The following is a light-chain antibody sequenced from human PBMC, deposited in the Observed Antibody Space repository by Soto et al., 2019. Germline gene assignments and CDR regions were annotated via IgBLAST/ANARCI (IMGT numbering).Light chain of an antibody. V-gene: IGKV1-27*01. CDR3: QKYNSAPRS. Sequence: DIRMTQSPSSLSASLGDRVTITCRASQGITLYLAWYQQKPGQAPNLLIYAASTLQTGVPSRFSGSGSGTDFTLTISSLQPEDFATYYCQKYNSAPRSFGEGTRVEIK. CDR2: AAS. J-gene: IGKJ4*02. CDR1: QGITLY.